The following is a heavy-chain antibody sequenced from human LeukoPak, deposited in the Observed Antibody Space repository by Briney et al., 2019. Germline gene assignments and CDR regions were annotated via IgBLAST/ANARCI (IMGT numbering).Heavy chain of an antibody. D-gene: IGHD2-8*01. Sequence: SETLSLTCTVSGGSISSGGYYWSWIRQHPGKGLEWIGYIYYSGSTYYNPSLKSRVTISVDTSKNQFSLKLSSVTAADTAVYYCARQWSAYGIDNWGQGTLVTVSS. CDR3: ARQWSAYGIDN. CDR1: GGSISSGGYY. V-gene: IGHV4-31*03. J-gene: IGHJ4*02. CDR2: IYYSGST.